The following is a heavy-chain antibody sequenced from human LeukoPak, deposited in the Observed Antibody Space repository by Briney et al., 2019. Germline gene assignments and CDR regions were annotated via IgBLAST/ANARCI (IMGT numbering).Heavy chain of an antibody. V-gene: IGHV1-18*01. CDR1: GYTFTNYG. J-gene: IGHJ4*02. CDR3: ARSDLPTIYAGPFNY. Sequence: WASLKVSCKASGYTFTNYGITWVRQAPGEGLEWMGWISGYQGSTKYAQIFQGRVTMTIDTSTSTAYMDLRRLRSDETAIYFCARSDLPTIYAGPFNYWGQGTLVAVSS. D-gene: IGHD5-24*01. CDR2: ISGYQGST.